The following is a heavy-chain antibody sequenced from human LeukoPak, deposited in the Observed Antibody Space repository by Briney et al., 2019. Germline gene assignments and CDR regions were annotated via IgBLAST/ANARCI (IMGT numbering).Heavy chain of an antibody. CDR3: ARRSGTYHAFDI. CDR1: GGSISSSSYY. Sequence: SETLSLTCTVSGGSISSSSYYWGWIRQPPGKGPEWIGSIYYSGSTFYSPSLKSRVTISVDTSKNQFSLKLSSVTAADTAVYYCARRSGTYHAFDIWGQGTMVTVSS. J-gene: IGHJ3*02. V-gene: IGHV4-39*01. CDR2: IYYSGST. D-gene: IGHD1-26*01.